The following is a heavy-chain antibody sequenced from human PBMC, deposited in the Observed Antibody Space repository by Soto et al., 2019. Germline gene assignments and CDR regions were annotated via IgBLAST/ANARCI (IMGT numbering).Heavy chain of an antibody. CDR1: GFTFSGYA. V-gene: IGHV3-23*01. CDR2: IGGGGGGI. Sequence: EVQLLESGGGLVQPGESLRLSCAASGFTFSGYAMTWVRQSPGKGLEWLSIIGGGGGGIYYADSVKGRFTISRDNSKNTLYLQMTSLRVEDTAVYYCAKVRPGFDSWGQGTLVTISS. J-gene: IGHJ5*01. CDR3: AKVRPGFDS.